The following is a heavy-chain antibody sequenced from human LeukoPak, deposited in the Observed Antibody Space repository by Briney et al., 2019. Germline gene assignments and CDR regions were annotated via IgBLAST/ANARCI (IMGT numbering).Heavy chain of an antibody. D-gene: IGHD4-23*01. CDR2: IYTSGST. J-gene: IGHJ4*02. V-gene: IGHV4-4*07. CDR3: AGDYGGNLCHY. CDR1: GGSISGYY. Sequence: SETLSLTCTVAGGSISGYYWSWIRQPAGKGLEWIGRIYTSGSTNYNPSLKSRVTMSVDTSKNQFSLKVSSVTAADTAVYYCAGDYGGNLCHYWGQGTLVTVSS.